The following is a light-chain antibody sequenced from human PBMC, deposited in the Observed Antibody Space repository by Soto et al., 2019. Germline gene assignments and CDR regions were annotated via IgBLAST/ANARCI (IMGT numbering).Light chain of an antibody. CDR2: DAS. J-gene: IGKJ5*01. CDR1: QGISSY. CDR3: HSRA. V-gene: IGKV1-13*02. Sequence: AIQLTQSPSSLSASVGDRVTITCRASQGISSYLAWYQQKPGRAPKLLIYDASTLESGVPSRFSGSGSETEFTLTISRLQPDDFATYFCHSRAFGQGTRLEIK.